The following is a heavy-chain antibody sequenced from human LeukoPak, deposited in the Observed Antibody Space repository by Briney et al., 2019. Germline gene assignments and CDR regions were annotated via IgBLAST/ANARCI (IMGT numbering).Heavy chain of an antibody. V-gene: IGHV4-59*01. J-gene: IGHJ2*01. CDR2: IYYSGST. Sequence: KPSETVSLTCTVSGGSISSYYWSWIRQPPGKGLEWIGYIYYSGSTNYNPSLKSRVTISVDTSKNQFSLKLSSVTAADTAVYYCARDGLRYFDWLSPWYFDLWGRGALVT. CDR3: ARDGLRYFDWLSPWYFDL. D-gene: IGHD3-9*01. CDR1: GGSISSYY.